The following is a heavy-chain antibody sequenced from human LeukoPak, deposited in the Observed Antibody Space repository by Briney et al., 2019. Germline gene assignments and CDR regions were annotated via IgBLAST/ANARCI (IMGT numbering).Heavy chain of an antibody. CDR1: GGSISSGGYY. V-gene: IGHV4-31*03. J-gene: IGHJ6*03. CDR2: IYYSGST. D-gene: IGHD6-19*01. CDR3: ARRSGIAVAGTWYYYMDV. Sequence: SETLSLTCTVSGGSISSGGYYWSWIRQHPGKGLEWIGYIYYSGSTNYNPSLKSRVTISVDTSKNQFSLKLSSVTAADTAVYYCARRSGIAVAGTWYYYMDVWGKGTTVTVSS.